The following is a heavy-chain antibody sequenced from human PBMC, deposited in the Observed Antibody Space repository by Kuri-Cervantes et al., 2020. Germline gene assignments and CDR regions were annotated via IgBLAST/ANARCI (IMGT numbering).Heavy chain of an antibody. Sequence: SVKVSCKASGYTFTYRYLHWVRQAPGQALEWMGWITPFNGNTNYAQKFQDRVTITRDRSMSTAYMELSSLRSDDTAVYYCARFAVTGPRWFDPWGQGTLVTVSS. D-gene: IGHD6-19*01. CDR2: ITPFNGNT. V-gene: IGHV1-45*02. CDR3: ARFAVTGPRWFDP. J-gene: IGHJ5*02. CDR1: GYTFTYRY.